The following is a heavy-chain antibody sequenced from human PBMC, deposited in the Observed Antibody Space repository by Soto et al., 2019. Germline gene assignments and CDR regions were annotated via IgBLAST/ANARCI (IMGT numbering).Heavy chain of an antibody. CDR1: GFTFRSYV. CDR2: TSYDGSNK. V-gene: IGHV3-33*05. CDR3: ARWGTTGGLDV. J-gene: IGHJ1*01. Sequence: QVQLVESGGGVVQPGSSLRVSCVGSGFTFRSYVIHWVRQAPGKGLEWVALTSYDGSNKYYDDSVRGRFTISRDNSGNTVDLQMDSLRLEDTALYYCARWGTTGGLDVWGQGTLVSVSS. D-gene: IGHD3-16*01.